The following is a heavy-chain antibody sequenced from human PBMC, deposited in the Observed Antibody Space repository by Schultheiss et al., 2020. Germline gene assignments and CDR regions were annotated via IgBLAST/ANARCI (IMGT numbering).Heavy chain of an antibody. V-gene: IGHV3-20*01. CDR2: INWNGGST. CDR3: ARDDYDYYYYMDV. J-gene: IGHJ6*03. CDR1: GFTFDDYG. Sequence: GESLRLSCAASGFTFDDYGMSWVRQAPGKGLEWVSGINWNGGSTGYADSVKGRFTISRDNAKNSLYLQMNSLRAEDTALYHCARDDYDYYYYMDVWGKGTTVTVSS.